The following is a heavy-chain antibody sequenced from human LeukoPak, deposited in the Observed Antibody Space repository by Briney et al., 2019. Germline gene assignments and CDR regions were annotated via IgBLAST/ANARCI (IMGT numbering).Heavy chain of an antibody. CDR3: ARCIAGFDAFDI. CDR1: GFTVSSNY. J-gene: IGHJ3*02. D-gene: IGHD6-13*01. V-gene: IGHV3-53*01. Sequence: GGSPRLSCAASGFTVSSNYMSWVRQAPGKGLEWVSVIYSGGSTYYADSVKGRFTISRDNSKNTLYLQMNSLRAEDTAVYYCARCIAGFDAFDIWGQGTMVTVSS. CDR2: IYSGGST.